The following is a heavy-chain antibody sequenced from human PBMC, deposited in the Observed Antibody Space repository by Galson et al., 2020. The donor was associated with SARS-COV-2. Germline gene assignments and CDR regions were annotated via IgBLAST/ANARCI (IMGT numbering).Heavy chain of an antibody. V-gene: IGHV1-2*02. J-gene: IGHJ3*02. CDR3: ARERRRDYYDSSGYYYPDAFDI. Sequence: ASVKVSCKASGYTFTGYYMHWVRQAPGQGLEWMGWINPNSGGTNYAQKFQGRVTMTRDTSISTAYMELSRLRSDDTAVYYCARERRRDYYDSSGYYYPDAFDIWGQGTMVTVSS. CDR2: INPNSGGT. CDR1: GYTFTGYY. D-gene: IGHD3-22*01.